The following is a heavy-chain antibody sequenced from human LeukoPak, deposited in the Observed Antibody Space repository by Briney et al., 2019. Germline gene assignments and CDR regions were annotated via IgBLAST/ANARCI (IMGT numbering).Heavy chain of an antibody. CDR3: ARGNLYYYDSSGYPLRAEYFQH. Sequence: GGSLRLSCAASGFTFSSYEMNWVRQAPGKGLEWVSSISSSSSYIYYADSVKGRFTISRDNAKNSLYLQMNSLRAEDTAVYYCARGNLYYYDSSGYPLRAEYFQHWGQGTLVTVSS. V-gene: IGHV3-21*01. D-gene: IGHD3-22*01. CDR1: GFTFSSYE. CDR2: ISSSSSYI. J-gene: IGHJ1*01.